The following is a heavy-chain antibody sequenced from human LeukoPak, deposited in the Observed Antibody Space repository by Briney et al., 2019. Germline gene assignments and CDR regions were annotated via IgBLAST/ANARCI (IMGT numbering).Heavy chain of an antibody. Sequence: QPGGSLRLSCAASGFTFRIYGMNWVRQAPGKGPEWASYIGHTGSDIYYADSVKGRFTVSRDNAKNSLSLQMNSLRVEDTAVYYCARATRNGYDYWGQGTLVTVSS. CDR1: GFTFRIYG. J-gene: IGHJ4*02. D-gene: IGHD5-24*01. CDR3: ARATRNGYDY. CDR2: IGHTGSDI. V-gene: IGHV3-48*04.